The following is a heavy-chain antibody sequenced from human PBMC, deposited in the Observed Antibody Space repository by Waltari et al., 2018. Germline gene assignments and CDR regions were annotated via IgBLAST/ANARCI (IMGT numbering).Heavy chain of an antibody. D-gene: IGHD2-2*01. CDR3: AREIEVVPAAMVNYGMDV. V-gene: IGHV1-69*01. CDR2: IIPIFGTA. J-gene: IGHJ6*02. CDR1: GGTFSSYA. Sequence: QVQLVQSGAEVKKPGSSVKVSCKASGGTFSSYAISWVRQAPGQGLEWMGGIIPIFGTANYAQKFQGRVTITADESTSTAYMELSSLRSEDTAVYYCAREIEVVPAAMVNYGMDVWGQGTTVTVSS.